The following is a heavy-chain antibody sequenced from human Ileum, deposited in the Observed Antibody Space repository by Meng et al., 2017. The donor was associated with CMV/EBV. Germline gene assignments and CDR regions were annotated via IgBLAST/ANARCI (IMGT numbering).Heavy chain of an antibody. CDR3: AKTPWGFPMDI. CDR1: GGTFNNYA. Sequence: SVKVSCKASGGTFNNYAINWVRQAPGQGLEWMGGIIPISGTPNYAQKFQGRVTITADVSTRTAYMELSSLRSEDTAVYYCAKTPWGFPMDIWGQGTMVTVSS. J-gene: IGHJ3*02. V-gene: IGHV1-69*13. CDR2: IIPISGTP. D-gene: IGHD7-27*01.